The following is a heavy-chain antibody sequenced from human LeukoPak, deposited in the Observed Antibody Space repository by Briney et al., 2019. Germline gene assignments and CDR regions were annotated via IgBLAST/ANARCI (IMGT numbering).Heavy chain of an antibody. CDR3: ARVPNYDCWFDP. CDR1: GFTFSSYG. V-gene: IGHV3-7*01. Sequence: PGGSLRLSCAASGFTFSSYGMNWVRQAPGKGLEWVANIKQDGSEKYYVDSVKGRFTISRDNAKNSLYLQMNSLRAEDTAVYYCARVPNYDCWFDPWGQGTLVTVSS. D-gene: IGHD3-22*01. J-gene: IGHJ5*02. CDR2: IKQDGSEK.